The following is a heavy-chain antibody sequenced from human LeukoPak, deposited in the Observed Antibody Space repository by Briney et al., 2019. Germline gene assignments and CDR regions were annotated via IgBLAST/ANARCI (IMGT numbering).Heavy chain of an antibody. Sequence: ASVKVSCKASGYTFTGYYMHWVRQAPGQGLEWMGWINPNSGGTNYAQKFQGRVTMTRDTSISTAYMELSRLRSDDTAVYYCARPANLYSEYFQHWGQGTLVTVSS. CDR2: INPNSGGT. CDR1: GYTFTGYY. V-gene: IGHV1-2*02. CDR3: ARPANLYSEYFQH. D-gene: IGHD2-15*01. J-gene: IGHJ1*01.